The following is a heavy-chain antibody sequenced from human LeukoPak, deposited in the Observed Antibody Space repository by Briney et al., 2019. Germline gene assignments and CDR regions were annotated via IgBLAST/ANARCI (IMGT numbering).Heavy chain of an antibody. CDR3: ARDMS. CDR2: INQDGTVK. V-gene: IGHV3-7*01. CDR1: GFTPGDRW. D-gene: IGHD3-10*02. J-gene: IGHJ5*02. Sequence: GGSLRLSCAASGFTPGDRWMSWVRQAPGKGLEWVANINQDGTVKSYVVSVKGRFTISRDNAKNSLYLQMNSLRDEDTAVYYCARDMSWGQGTLVTVSS.